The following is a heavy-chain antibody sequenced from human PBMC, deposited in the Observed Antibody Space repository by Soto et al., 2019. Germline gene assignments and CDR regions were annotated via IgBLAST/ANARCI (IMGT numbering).Heavy chain of an antibody. D-gene: IGHD5-18*01. J-gene: IGHJ4*02. Sequence: QVQLQESGPGLVKPSETLSLTCTVSGGSVSSGSYYWSWIRQPPGKGLEWLGYIYYSGSTNYNPPLKSRVTISVDTSKNQFSLKLSSVTAADTAVYYCARDSVDTAMVKSGLDYWGQGTLVTVSS. CDR2: IYYSGST. CDR1: GGSVSSGSYY. CDR3: ARDSVDTAMVKSGLDY. V-gene: IGHV4-61*01.